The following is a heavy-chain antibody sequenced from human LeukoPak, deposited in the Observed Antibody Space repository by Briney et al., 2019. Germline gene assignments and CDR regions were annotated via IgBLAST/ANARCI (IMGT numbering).Heavy chain of an antibody. V-gene: IGHV3-7*03. CDR2: MNPDGSEK. Sequence: PGGSLRLSCAASGFTFSSYWMSWVRQAPGKGLEWVANMNPDGSEKYFLDSVKGRFTISRDNSKNTLYLQMNSLRAEDTAVYYCARELEGSASDVWGQGTTVTVSS. CDR3: ARELEGSASDV. J-gene: IGHJ6*02. CDR1: GFTFSSYW. D-gene: IGHD3-10*01.